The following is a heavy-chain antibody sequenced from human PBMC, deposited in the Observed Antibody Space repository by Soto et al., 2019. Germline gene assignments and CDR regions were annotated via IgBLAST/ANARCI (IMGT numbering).Heavy chain of an antibody. V-gene: IGHV3-30*03. CDR3: ARDRDIVGQFDA. J-gene: IGHJ5*02. CDR2: ISYDGSEK. D-gene: IGHD2-15*01. Sequence: GGPLRLSCAASGFTFSSYGMHWVRQAPGKGLEWVAVISYDGSEKNYVDSVKGRFTISRDNAHKSLYLQMNSLRGEDTAVYYCARDRDIVGQFDAWSQGTLVTVSS. CDR1: GFTFSSYG.